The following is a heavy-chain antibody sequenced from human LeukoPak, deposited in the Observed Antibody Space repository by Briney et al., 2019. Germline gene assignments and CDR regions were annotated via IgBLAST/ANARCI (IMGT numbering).Heavy chain of an antibody. CDR2: ISGSGGST. V-gene: IGHV3-23*01. D-gene: IGHD3-3*01. J-gene: IGHJ4*02. CDR1: GFTFSAYP. CDR3: AKVTYYDFWSGYSFDY. Sequence: GGSLRLSCTASGFTFSAYPMTWVRQAPGKGLEWVSAISGSGGSTYYADSVKGRFTISRDNSKNTLYLQMNSLRAEDTAVYYCAKVTYYDFWSGYSFDYWGQGTLVTVSS.